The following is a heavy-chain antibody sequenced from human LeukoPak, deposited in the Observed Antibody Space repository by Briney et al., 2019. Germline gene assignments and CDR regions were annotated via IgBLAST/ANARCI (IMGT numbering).Heavy chain of an antibody. V-gene: IGHV1-2*02. D-gene: IGHD5-12*01. CDR2: INPDSGGT. J-gene: IGHJ1*01. CDR3: ARSKTTVATLND. Sequence: ASVRVSSKASGYTFIVYYMYCVRQAPGQGGECMGWINPDSGGTNYTQEFQGRVTMTRDTSISTDYIELSRLRSDDTAVYYCARSKTTVATLNDWGQGTLVTVSS. CDR1: GYTFIVYY.